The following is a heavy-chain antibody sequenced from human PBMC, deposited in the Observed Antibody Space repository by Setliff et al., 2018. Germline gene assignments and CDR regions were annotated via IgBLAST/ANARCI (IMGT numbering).Heavy chain of an antibody. CDR1: GFTFSSYW. J-gene: IGHJ4*02. D-gene: IGHD6-19*01. V-gene: IGHV3-74*03. CDR2: VNDDGSSA. CDR3: ASHSSGWYVDY. Sequence: GGSLRLSCAASGFTFSSYWMHWVRQDPGKGLVWVSRVNDDGSSAMYADSVKGRFTMSRDNAKNTLYLQMNSLRAEDTAVYYCASHSSGWYVDYWGQGTLVTVSS.